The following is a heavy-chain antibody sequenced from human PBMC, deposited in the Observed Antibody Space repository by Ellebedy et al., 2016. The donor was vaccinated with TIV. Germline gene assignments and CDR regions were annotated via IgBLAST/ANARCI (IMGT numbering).Heavy chain of an antibody. CDR1: GFTFSSYS. J-gene: IGHJ4*02. Sequence: GESLKISXAASGFTFSSYSMNWVRQAPGKGLEWVSSISSSSSYIYYADSVKGRFTISRDNAKNSLYLQMNSLRAEDTAVYYCAREGGYSGYGEFPRGDYDVWGQGTLVTVSS. V-gene: IGHV3-21*01. CDR2: ISSSSSYI. D-gene: IGHD5-12*01. CDR3: AREGGYSGYGEFPRGDYDV.